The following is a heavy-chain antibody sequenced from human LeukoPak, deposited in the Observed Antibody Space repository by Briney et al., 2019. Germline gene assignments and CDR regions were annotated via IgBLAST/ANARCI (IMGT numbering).Heavy chain of an antibody. D-gene: IGHD1-26*01. V-gene: IGHV1-69*04. Sequence: ASVKVSCKASGGTFSSYAITWVRQAPGQGLEWMGRIIPILGIANCAQKFQGRVTITADKSTSTAYMDLSSLRSEDTAVYYCARDFGYSGSYPDYWGQGTLVTVSS. CDR1: GGTFSSYA. J-gene: IGHJ4*02. CDR3: ARDFGYSGSYPDY. CDR2: IIPILGIA.